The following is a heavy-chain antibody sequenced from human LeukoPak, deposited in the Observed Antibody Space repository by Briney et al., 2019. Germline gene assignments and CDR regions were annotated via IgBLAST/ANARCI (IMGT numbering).Heavy chain of an antibody. CDR3: ATTHHYYDSSGFYYASDAFDI. CDR1: GFTFSSYA. V-gene: IGHV3-21*01. D-gene: IGHD3-22*01. CDR2: ISSTSGYT. Sequence: PGGSLRLSCAASGFTFSSYAMSWVRQAPGKGLEWVSSISSTSGYTYCADSVKGRFTNSRDNAKSSLELHMSSLRVEDTAVYYCATTHHYYDSSGFYYASDAFDIWGQGTMVTVSS. J-gene: IGHJ3*02.